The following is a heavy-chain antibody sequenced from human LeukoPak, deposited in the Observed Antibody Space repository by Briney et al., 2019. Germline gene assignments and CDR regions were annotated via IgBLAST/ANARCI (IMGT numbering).Heavy chain of an antibody. CDR3: AKDADYSFHH. J-gene: IGHJ1*01. CDR2: ISWNSGGI. CDR1: GFTFSNAW. D-gene: IGHD4-11*01. V-gene: IGHV3-9*01. Sequence: PGGSLRLSCAASGFTFSNAWMSWVRQAPGKGLEWVSGISWNSGGIGYADPVKGRFTISRDNAKSSLYLQMNNLRAEDTALYYCAKDADYSFHHWGQGTLVTVSS.